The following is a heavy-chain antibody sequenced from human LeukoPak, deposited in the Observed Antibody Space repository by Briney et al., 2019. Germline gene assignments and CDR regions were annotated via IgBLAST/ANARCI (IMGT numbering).Heavy chain of an antibody. CDR1: GGPILNDY. CDR2: IYATGTT. CDR3: TRDSTGSDFSD. J-gene: IGHJ4*02. V-gene: IGHV4-4*07. D-gene: IGHD3-3*01. Sequence: KPSETLSLTFTVSGGPILNDYWSWIPQPADKGLEWIWSIYATGTTNYSPSLESRVAMSVDMSNNQFSLRLSYVTAADTAVYYCTRDSTGSDFSDWGQGTLVAVSS.